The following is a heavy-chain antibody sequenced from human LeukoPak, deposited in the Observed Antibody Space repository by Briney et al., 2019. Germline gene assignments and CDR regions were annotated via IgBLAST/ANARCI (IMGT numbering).Heavy chain of an antibody. CDR2: ISISGGST. D-gene: IGHD6-19*01. CDR3: ANAQRWLDCDY. V-gene: IGHV3-23*01. Sequence: PGGSLRLSCVASGFTFSNYAMSWVRQAPGKGLEGVSIISISGGSTHYADSVKGRFTVSRDHSKNTLYLQMNSLRAEDTAVYYCANAQRWLDCDYWGQGTLVTVSS. CDR1: GFTFSNYA. J-gene: IGHJ4*02.